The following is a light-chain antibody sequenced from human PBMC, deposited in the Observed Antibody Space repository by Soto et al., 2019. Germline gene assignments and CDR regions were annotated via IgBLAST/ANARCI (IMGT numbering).Light chain of an antibody. Sequence: DIQMTQSPSSLSASVGDRVTITCRARQGISNYLAWYQQKPGKVPKLLIYAASTLQSGVPTRFSGSGSGTDFILTISSLQPEDVATYYCQKYNSARWTFGQGTKVEIK. V-gene: IGKV1-27*01. CDR3: QKYNSARWT. CDR1: QGISNY. J-gene: IGKJ1*01. CDR2: AAS.